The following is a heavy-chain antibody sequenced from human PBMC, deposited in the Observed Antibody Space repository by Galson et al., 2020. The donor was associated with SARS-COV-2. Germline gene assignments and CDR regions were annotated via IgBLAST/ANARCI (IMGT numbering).Heavy chain of an antibody. J-gene: IGHJ5*02. CDR2: IYWDDDK. Sequence: SGPTLVKPTQTLTLTCTFSGFSLSTSGVGVGWIRQPPGKALEWLALIYWDDDKRYSPSLKSRLTITKDTSKNQVVLTMTNMDPVDTATYYCAGRGWGFRVAGFDPWGQGTVGSVCS. CDR1: GFSLSTSGVG. V-gene: IGHV2-5*02. D-gene: IGHD2-21*01. CDR3: AGRGWGFRVAGFDP.